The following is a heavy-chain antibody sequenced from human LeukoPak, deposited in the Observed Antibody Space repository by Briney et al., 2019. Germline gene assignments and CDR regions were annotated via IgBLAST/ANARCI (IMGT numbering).Heavy chain of an antibody. CDR1: GYTFTSYA. J-gene: IGHJ3*02. V-gene: IGHV1-69*13. CDR3: ARDWFYDILTGYPEPSEKNAFDI. CDR2: IIPIFGTA. D-gene: IGHD3-9*01. Sequence: SVKVSCKASGYTFTSYAISWVRQAPGQGLEWMGGIIPIFGTANYAQKFQGRVTITADESTSTAYMELSSLRSEDTAVYYCARDWFYDILTGYPEPSEKNAFDIWGQGTMVTVSS.